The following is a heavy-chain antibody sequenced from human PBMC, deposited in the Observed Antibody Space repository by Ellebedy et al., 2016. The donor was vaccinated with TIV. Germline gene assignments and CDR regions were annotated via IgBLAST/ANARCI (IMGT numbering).Heavy chain of an antibody. V-gene: IGHV4-59*12. CDR2: IFYSGST. Sequence: SETLSLTXTVSGGSISGYYWNWIRQAPGKGLEWIGYIFYSGSTNYNPSLKSRVTISVDTSKNQFSLKLSSVTAADTAVYYCARDIGGFDYWGQGTLVTVSS. J-gene: IGHJ4*02. CDR3: ARDIGGFDY. D-gene: IGHD1-26*01. CDR1: GGSISGYY.